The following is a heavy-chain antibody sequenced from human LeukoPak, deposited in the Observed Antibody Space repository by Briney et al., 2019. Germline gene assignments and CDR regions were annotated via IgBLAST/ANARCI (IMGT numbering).Heavy chain of an antibody. CDR3: ARLTEWELPDLDY. CDR2: IYPGDSDT. D-gene: IGHD1-26*01. Sequence: GESLKISCKGSGYKFTNSWFAWVRQKSGKGLEWMGIIYPGDSDTRYSPSFQGQVTISADKSISTAYLQWSSLKASDTAMYYCARLTEWELPDLDYWGQGTLVTVSS. V-gene: IGHV5-51*01. J-gene: IGHJ4*02. CDR1: GYKFTNSW.